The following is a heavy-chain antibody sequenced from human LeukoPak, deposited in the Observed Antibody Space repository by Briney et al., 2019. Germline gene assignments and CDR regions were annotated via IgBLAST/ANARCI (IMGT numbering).Heavy chain of an antibody. CDR2: RRYDGSSE. CDR1: GFTFSTYG. CDR3: ARNSGRYFYYYYMDV. D-gene: IGHD1-26*01. J-gene: IGHJ6*03. Sequence: PGGSLRLSCAPSGFTFSTYGMHWVRQAPGKRLEWVAFRRYDGSSEYYADYVKGRFTLSRDNSKDTLYLQMNSLRADDTAVYYCARNSGRYFYYYYMDVWGKGTTVTVSS. V-gene: IGHV3-30*02.